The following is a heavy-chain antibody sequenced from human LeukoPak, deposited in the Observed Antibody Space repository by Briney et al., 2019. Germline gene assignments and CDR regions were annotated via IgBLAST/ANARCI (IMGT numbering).Heavy chain of an antibody. CDR1: DGSLSSSSYY. Sequence: SETLSLTCAVSDGSLSSSSYYWGWIRQPPGKGLEWIGSIYRSGSAYYKPSLTSRVTMSVDTSKNQFSLKLSSVTASDTAVYYCARHRGYSYGYLDYWGQGTLVSVSS. CDR3: ARHRGYSYGYLDY. D-gene: IGHD5-18*01. J-gene: IGHJ4*02. V-gene: IGHV4-39*01. CDR2: IYRSGSA.